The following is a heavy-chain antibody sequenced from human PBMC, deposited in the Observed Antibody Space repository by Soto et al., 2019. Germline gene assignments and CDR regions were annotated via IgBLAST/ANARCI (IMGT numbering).Heavy chain of an antibody. Sequence: SETLSVTCTVSGGSISSGDYYWSWIRQPPGKGLEWIGYVYYSGVTYYNPSLKSRLTISLDTSKTQFSLKLGSVTAADTAVYFCARQQADFVGGQYFFDYWSQGTLVTVSS. D-gene: IGHD3-3*01. CDR1: GGSISSGDYY. CDR3: ARQQADFVGGQYFFDY. V-gene: IGHV4-30-4*08. J-gene: IGHJ4*02. CDR2: VYYSGVT.